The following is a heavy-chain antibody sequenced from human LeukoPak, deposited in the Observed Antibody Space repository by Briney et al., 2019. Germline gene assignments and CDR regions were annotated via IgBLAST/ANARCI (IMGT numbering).Heavy chain of an antibody. Sequence: ASVKVSCKASGGTFSSYAISWVRQAPGQGLEWMGGIIPIFGTANYAQKFQGRVTITADESTSTAYMELSSLRSEDTAVYYCAVPMVKIGYYYYMDVWGKGTTVTVSS. CDR3: AVPMVKIGYYYYMDV. D-gene: IGHD5-18*01. CDR2: IIPIFGTA. J-gene: IGHJ6*03. V-gene: IGHV1-69*13. CDR1: GGTFSSYA.